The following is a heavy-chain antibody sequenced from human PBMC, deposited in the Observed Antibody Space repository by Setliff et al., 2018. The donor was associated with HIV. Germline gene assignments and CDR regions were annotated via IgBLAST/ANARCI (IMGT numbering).Heavy chain of an antibody. Sequence: GGSLRLSCAASNFTFSFYGMHWVRQAPGKGPEWVAAISETAFFTHYLDSVKGRFTISRDNSKNTLYLQMNSLRVEDTAVYYCTKTMYSSRWSGFDYWGQGTPVTVSS. J-gene: IGHJ4*02. CDR2: ISETAFFT. V-gene: IGHV3-30*19. D-gene: IGHD6-13*01. CDR3: TKTMYSSRWSGFDY. CDR1: NFTFSFYG.